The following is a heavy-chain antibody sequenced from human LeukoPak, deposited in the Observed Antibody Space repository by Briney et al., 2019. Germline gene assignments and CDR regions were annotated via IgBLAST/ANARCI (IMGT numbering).Heavy chain of an antibody. CDR2: INAGNGNT. V-gene: IGHV1-3*01. CDR3: ARATPPTYYYGSGKAFDI. CDR1: GYTLTELS. J-gene: IGHJ3*02. Sequence: ASVKVSCKVSGYTLTELSMHWVRQAPGQRLEWMGWINAGNGNTKYSQKFQGRVTITRDTSASTAYMELSSLRSEDTAVYYCARATPPTYYYGSGKAFDIWGQGTMVTVSS. D-gene: IGHD3-10*01.